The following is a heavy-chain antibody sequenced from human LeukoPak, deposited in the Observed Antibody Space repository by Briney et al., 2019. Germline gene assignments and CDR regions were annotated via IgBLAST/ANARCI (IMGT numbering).Heavy chain of an antibody. Sequence: GGSLRLSCAASGFTFSNAWMSWVRQAPGKGLEWVSFISSGGSTIYYVDSVKGRFTISRDNAKNSLYLQMNSLSAEDTAVYYCASGYSYGSDYWGQGTLVTVSS. CDR1: GFTFSNAW. D-gene: IGHD5-18*01. CDR3: ASGYSYGSDY. V-gene: IGHV3-11*04. CDR2: ISSGGSTI. J-gene: IGHJ4*02.